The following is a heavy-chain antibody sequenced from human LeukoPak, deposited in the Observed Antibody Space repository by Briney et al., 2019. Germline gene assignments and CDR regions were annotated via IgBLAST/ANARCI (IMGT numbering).Heavy chain of an antibody. J-gene: IGHJ4*02. CDR1: GFTVSSNY. CDR3: ARVGYSYGYFYYFDY. CDR2: IYSGGST. V-gene: IGHV3-53*01. Sequence: GSLRLSCAASGFTVSSNYMSWVRQAPGKGLEWVSVIYSGGSTYYADSVKGRFTISRDNSKNTLYLQMNSLRAEDTAVYYCARVGYSYGYFYYFDYWGQGTLVTVSS. D-gene: IGHD5-18*01.